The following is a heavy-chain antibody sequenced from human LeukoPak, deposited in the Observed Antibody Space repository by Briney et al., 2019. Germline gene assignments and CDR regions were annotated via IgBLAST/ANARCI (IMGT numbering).Heavy chain of an antibody. Sequence: GGSLRLSCAASGFTFSNYWMQWVRQAPGKGLVWVSRINDDGSTTSYADSVKGRFTISRDNAKNTLYLQMNGLRAEDTAVYYCVRDHDPNAHWYFDLWGRGTLVAVSS. CDR1: GFTFSNYW. V-gene: IGHV3-74*01. CDR2: INDDGSTT. CDR3: VRDHDPNAHWYFDL. J-gene: IGHJ2*01.